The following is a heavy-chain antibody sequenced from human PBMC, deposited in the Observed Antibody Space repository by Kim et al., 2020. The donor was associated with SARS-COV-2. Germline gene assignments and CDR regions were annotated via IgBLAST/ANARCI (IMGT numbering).Heavy chain of an antibody. J-gene: IGHJ3*02. CDR2: FDPEDGET. CDR3: ATGPWGKDAFDI. V-gene: IGHV1-24*01. D-gene: IGHD7-27*01. CDR1: GYTLTELS. Sequence: ASVKVSCKVSGYTLTELSMHWVRQAPGKGLEWMGGFDPEDGETIYAQKFQGRVTMTEDTSTDTAYMELSSLRSEDTAVYYCATGPWGKDAFDIWGQGTMVTVSS.